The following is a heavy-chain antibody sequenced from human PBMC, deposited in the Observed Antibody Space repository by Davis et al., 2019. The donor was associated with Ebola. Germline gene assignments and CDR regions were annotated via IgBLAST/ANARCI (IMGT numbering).Heavy chain of an antibody. CDR3: ARDYYGSGSLHYFDH. CDR1: GGSTSSADYY. J-gene: IGHJ4*02. D-gene: IGHD3-10*01. CDR2: IYYGGST. Sequence: MPSETLSLTCTVSGGSTSSADYYCGWIRQPPGKGLELIGYIYYGGSTYYNPSLKSRVIISLDTSKNQFSLKLNSVTAADTAVYYCARDYYGSGSLHYFDHWGQGTLVTVSS. V-gene: IGHV4-30-4*01.